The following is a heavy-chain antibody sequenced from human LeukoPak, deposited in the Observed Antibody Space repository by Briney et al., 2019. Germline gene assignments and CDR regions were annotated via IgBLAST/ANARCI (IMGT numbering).Heavy chain of an antibody. CDR1: RFTFSNYG. J-gene: IGHJ3*02. CDR2: INSRSSTT. D-gene: IGHD1-26*01. CDR3: AREVGTPQAFDI. Sequence: GGSLRLSCAASRFTFSNYGVNWVRQALGKGLEWVSYINSRSSTTYYADSVRGRFTISRDNAKNSLYLQMNSLKAEDTAIYYCAREVGTPQAFDIWGQGTMVTVSS. V-gene: IGHV3-48*01.